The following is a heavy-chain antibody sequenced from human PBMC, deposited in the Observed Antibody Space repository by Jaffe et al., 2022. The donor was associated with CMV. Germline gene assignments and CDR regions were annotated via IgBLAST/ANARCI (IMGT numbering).Heavy chain of an antibody. CDR1: GFTFSSYA. CDR3: AKGPWDIVVVVAARPDY. J-gene: IGHJ4*02. V-gene: IGHV3-23*01. CDR2: ISGSGGST. Sequence: EVQLLESGGGLVQPGGSLRLSCAASGFTFSSYAMSWVRQAPGKGLEWVSAISGSGGSTYYADSVKGRFTISRDNSKNTLYLQMNSLRAEDTAVYYCAKGPWDIVVVVAARPDYWGQGTLVTVSS. D-gene: IGHD2-15*01.